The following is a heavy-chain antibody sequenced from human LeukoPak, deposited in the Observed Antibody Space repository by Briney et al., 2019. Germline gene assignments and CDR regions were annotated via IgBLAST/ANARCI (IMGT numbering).Heavy chain of an antibody. V-gene: IGHV5-51*01. D-gene: IGHD6-19*01. CDR2: IYPADSTT. Sequence: GESLKISCKASGYSFTTYWIGWVRQMPGKGLEWMGIIYPADSTTHYSPSFQGQVTISVDQSISTAYLQWSSLKASDTAMYYCARRRYSSGWSGMDVWGKGTTVTVSS. CDR1: GYSFTTYW. J-gene: IGHJ6*03. CDR3: ARRRYSSGWSGMDV.